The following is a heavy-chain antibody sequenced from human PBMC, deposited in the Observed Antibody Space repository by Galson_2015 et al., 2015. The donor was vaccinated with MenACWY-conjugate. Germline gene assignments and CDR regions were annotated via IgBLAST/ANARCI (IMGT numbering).Heavy chain of an antibody. CDR2: ISYDGSNK. CDR1: GFTFSSYG. V-gene: IGHV3-30*18. Sequence: SLRLSCAASGFTFSSYGMHWVRQAPGKGLEWVAVISYDGSNKYYADSVKGRFTISRDNSKNTLYLQMNSLRAEDTAVYYCAKDEGGSSWYNLGSYYYGMDVWGQGTTVTVSS. J-gene: IGHJ6*02. CDR3: AKDEGGSSWYNLGSYYYGMDV. D-gene: IGHD6-13*01.